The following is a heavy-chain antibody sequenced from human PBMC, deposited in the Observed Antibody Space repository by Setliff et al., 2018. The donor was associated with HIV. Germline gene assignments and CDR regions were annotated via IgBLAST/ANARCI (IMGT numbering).Heavy chain of an antibody. Sequence: PSETLSLTCSVSGVSIVSGGFYFSWIRQHPEKGLEWIGYIYFNGKTYYNPSLGGRAAMSVDTSKKKFYLMLSSVTAADTAVYYCARDMHANINAQDVWGQGTVVTVSS. D-gene: IGHD2-8*01. CDR1: GVSIVSGGFY. J-gene: IGHJ1*01. CDR2: IYFNGKT. CDR3: ARDMHANINAQDV. V-gene: IGHV4-31*03.